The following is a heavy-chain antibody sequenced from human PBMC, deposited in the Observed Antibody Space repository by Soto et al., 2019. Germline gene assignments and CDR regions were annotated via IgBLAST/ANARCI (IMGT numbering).Heavy chain of an antibody. J-gene: IGHJ3*02. Sequence: EVQQVETGGSLIQPGGSLRLSCAASGFTVSSNYRNWVRQAPGKGLEWVSLIYADGSTYYADSVKGRFTISRDNSKNTVYLQMNSLRAEDTAVYFCASLIAAAAAFDIWGRGTMVTVSS. CDR1: GFTVSSNY. CDR2: IYADGST. CDR3: ASLIAAAAAFDI. D-gene: IGHD6-13*01. V-gene: IGHV3-53*02.